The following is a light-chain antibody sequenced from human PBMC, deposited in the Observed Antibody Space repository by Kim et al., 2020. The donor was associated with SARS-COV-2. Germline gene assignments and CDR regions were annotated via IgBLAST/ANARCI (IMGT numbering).Light chain of an antibody. V-gene: IGLV3-9*01. CDR2: RET. CDR1: NIVNKN. J-gene: IGLJ3*02. CDR3: QVWDNTWV. Sequence: VSVAMGQTARIACGGNNIVNKNVHWYQQKPGQAPVLVIYRETNRPSGIPERLSGSNSGNTATLTISRAQAGDEADYYCQVWDNTWVFGGGTQLTVL.